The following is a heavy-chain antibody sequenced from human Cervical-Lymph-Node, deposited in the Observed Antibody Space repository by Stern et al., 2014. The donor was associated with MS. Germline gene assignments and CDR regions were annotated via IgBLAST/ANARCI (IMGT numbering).Heavy chain of an antibody. J-gene: IGHJ6*02. CDR2: ISRSRSTI. V-gene: IGHV3-48*02. Sequence: EMQLVESGGGFVQPGGSLRLSCAASGFTFSSYSMNWVRNAPGNGLEWISYISRSRSTIYYADSVKGRFTISRDNAKNSLYLQMNSLRDEDTAVYYCARANYDFWSGNSSFQRYYYGMDVWGQGTTVTVSS. CDR1: GFTFSSYS. D-gene: IGHD3-3*01. CDR3: ARANYDFWSGNSSFQRYYYGMDV.